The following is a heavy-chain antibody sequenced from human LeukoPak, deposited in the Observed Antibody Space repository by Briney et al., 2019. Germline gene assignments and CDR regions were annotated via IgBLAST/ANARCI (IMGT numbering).Heavy chain of an antibody. Sequence: PGGSLRLSCAASGFTSSSYSMSWVRQAPGKGLEWLSYIHFGSSPTYYADSVRGRFTASRDNATNTLYLQIDRLSVEHTAIYYCARVFDGVTGADCWGQGTMVTVSS. J-gene: IGHJ4*02. CDR2: IHFGSSPT. V-gene: IGHV3-48*04. CDR1: GFTSSSYS. D-gene: IGHD2-8*01. CDR3: ARVFDGVTGADC.